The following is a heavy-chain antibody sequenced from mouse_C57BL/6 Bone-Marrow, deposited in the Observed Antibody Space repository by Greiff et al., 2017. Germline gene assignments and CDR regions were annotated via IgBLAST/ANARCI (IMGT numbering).Heavy chain of an antibody. Sequence: EVKLMESGPELVKPGASVKIPCKASGYTFTAYNMDWVKQSHGKSLEWIGDINPNNGGTIYNQKFKGKATLTVDKSSSTAYMELRSLTSEDTAVYYCARDDGYFDYFDYWGQGTTLTVSS. J-gene: IGHJ2*01. V-gene: IGHV1-18*01. CDR2: INPNNGGT. D-gene: IGHD2-3*01. CDR1: GYTFTAYN. CDR3: ARDDGYFDYFDY.